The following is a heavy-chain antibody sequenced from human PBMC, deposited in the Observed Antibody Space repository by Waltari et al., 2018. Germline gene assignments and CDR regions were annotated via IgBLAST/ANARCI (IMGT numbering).Heavy chain of an antibody. Sequence: EVQLVQSGAEVKKPGESLKISCKGSGYSFTTYWIGRVRQMPGKGLEWMGIFYPGDSDTRYSPSFQGQVTISADKSISTAYLQWSSLKASDTAMYYCARRGYCSSTSCSFDYWGQGTLVTVSS. CDR3: ARRGYCSSTSCSFDY. CDR1: GYSFTTYW. CDR2: FYPGDSDT. D-gene: IGHD2-2*01. V-gene: IGHV5-51*01. J-gene: IGHJ4*02.